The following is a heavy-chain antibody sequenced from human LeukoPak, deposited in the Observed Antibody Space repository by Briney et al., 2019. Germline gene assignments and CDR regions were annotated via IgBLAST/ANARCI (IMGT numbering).Heavy chain of an antibody. CDR1: GFTFSSFV. Sequence: GGSLRLSCAASGFTFSSFVLNWVRQAPGKGLEWVSTISGSGGTTYYADSVKGRFTISRDNSENTLYLQMNSLRAEDTAVYYCVLRGGATDYWGQGTLVTVSS. CDR2: ISGSGGTT. J-gene: IGHJ4*02. V-gene: IGHV3-23*01. D-gene: IGHD3-16*01. CDR3: VLRGGATDY.